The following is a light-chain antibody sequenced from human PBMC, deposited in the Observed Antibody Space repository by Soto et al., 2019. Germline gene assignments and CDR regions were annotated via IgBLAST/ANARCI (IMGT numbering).Light chain of an antibody. CDR3: CSYAGSTSPSYV. CDR1: SSNIGAGYD. Sequence: SVVTQPRPVCGARGQRVTISCTGSSSNIGAGYDVHWYQQLPGTAPKLMIYEVSKRPSGVSNRFSGSKSGNTASLTISGLQAEDEADYYCCSYAGSTSPSYVFGTGTKVTV. CDR2: EVS. J-gene: IGLJ1*01. V-gene: IGLV1-40*01.